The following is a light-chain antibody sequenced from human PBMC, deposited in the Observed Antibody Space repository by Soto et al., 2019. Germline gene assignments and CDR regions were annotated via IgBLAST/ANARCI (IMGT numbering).Light chain of an antibody. Sequence: DIQMTQSPSSLSASVGDRVTITCQASQDISNFLNWYQQKPGKAPKLLIYDASNLEAGVPSRFSGSGSGTDFTFTISSLQPEDNATYYCQQFDILPTFGQVTKLEIK. CDR2: DAS. V-gene: IGKV1-33*01. J-gene: IGKJ2*01. CDR1: QDISNF. CDR3: QQFDILPT.